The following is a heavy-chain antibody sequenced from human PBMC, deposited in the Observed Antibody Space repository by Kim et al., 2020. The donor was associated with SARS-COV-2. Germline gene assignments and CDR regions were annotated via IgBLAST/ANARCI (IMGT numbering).Heavy chain of an antibody. Sequence: NYAQKLQGRVTMTTDTSTSTAYMELRSLRSDDTAVYYCARGGYYGSPFDYWGQGTLVTVSS. CDR3: ARGGYYGSPFDY. V-gene: IGHV1-18*01. J-gene: IGHJ4*02. D-gene: IGHD3-10*01.